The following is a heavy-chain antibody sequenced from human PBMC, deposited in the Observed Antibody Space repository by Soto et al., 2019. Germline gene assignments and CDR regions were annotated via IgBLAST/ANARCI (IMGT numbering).Heavy chain of an antibody. CDR1: GITFSDYG. Sequence: GGSLRLSCAASGITFSDYGMHWVRQAPGKGLEWVAGVWKDGSNRYYVDSVKGRFTISRDNSKNTLYLQMNSLRDEDTAVYYCARGMAPMDVWGQGTTVTVSS. CDR2: VWKDGSNR. CDR3: ARGMAPMDV. D-gene: IGHD2-8*01. J-gene: IGHJ6*02. V-gene: IGHV3-33*08.